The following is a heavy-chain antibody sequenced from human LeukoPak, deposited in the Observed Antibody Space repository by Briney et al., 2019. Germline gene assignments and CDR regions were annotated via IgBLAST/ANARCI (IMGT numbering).Heavy chain of an antibody. CDR1: GFTFSDYA. D-gene: IGHD2-21*02. J-gene: IGHJ4*02. CDR3: GKAQTACGGDCYSNFDY. Sequence: GGSLRLSCAASGFTFSDYAMSWVRHAPGKGLEWVSAISGRGGSTYYADSVKGRFTISRDNSKNTLSLQMNTLRAEDTAVYYCGKAQTACGGDCYSNFDYWGRGTLVTVSS. CDR2: ISGRGGST. V-gene: IGHV3-23*01.